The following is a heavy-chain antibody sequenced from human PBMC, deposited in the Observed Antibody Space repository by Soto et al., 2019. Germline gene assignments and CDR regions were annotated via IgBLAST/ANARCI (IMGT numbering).Heavy chain of an antibody. V-gene: IGHV4-59*08. CDR2: IYYSGST. Sequence: SETLSLTCTVSGGSISSYYWSWIRQPPGKGLERIGYIYYSGSTNYSPAIKSRVTISVDTSQNQFSLKLSSVTAADTAVYYCASLGYDSATWYFDLWGRGTLVTVSS. CDR1: GGSISSYY. D-gene: IGHD3-22*01. J-gene: IGHJ2*01. CDR3: ASLGYDSATWYFDL.